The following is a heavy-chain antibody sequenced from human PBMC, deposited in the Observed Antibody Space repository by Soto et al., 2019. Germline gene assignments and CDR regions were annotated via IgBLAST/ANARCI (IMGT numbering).Heavy chain of an antibody. J-gene: IGHJ6*03. Sequence: QVTLKESGPVLVKPTETLTLTCTVSGFSLSNTGMGVSWIRQPPGKALEWLAHIFSNDEKSYNTSLKSRLTISKDTSESQVVLTMTNMDPVDTATYYCARSSYDFWSNYSPYYYHMDVWGKGTTVTVSS. CDR1: GFSLSNTGMG. D-gene: IGHD3-3*01. CDR3: ARSSYDFWSNYSPYYYHMDV. V-gene: IGHV2-26*01. CDR2: IFSNDEK.